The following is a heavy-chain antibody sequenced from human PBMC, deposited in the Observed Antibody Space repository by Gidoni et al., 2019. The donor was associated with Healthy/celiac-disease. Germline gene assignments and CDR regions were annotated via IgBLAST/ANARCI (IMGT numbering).Heavy chain of an antibody. D-gene: IGHD3-10*01. CDR2: IIPILGIA. Sequence: QVQLVQSGAEVKKPGSSVKVSCKASGGTFSSYTISWVRQAPGQGLEWMGRIIPILGIANYAQKFQGRVTITADKSTSTAYMELSSLRSEDTAVYYCARSTYGEAFDIWGQGTMVTVSS. V-gene: IGHV1-69*02. CDR3: ARSTYGEAFDI. J-gene: IGHJ3*02. CDR1: GGTFSSYT.